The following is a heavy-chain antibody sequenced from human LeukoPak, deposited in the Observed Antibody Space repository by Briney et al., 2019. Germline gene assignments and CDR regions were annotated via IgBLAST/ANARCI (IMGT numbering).Heavy chain of an antibody. CDR1: GFTFSSYA. CDR2: ISGSGGST. CDR3: VKDRPCDGCMPMDA. D-gene: IGHD5-24*01. V-gene: IGHV3-23*01. J-gene: IGHJ6*02. Sequence: GGSLRLSCAASGFTFSSYAMNWVRQAPGKGLEWVSAISGSGGSTYYADSVKGRFTISRDNSKNTLYLQMNSLRAEDTAVYYCVKDRPCDGCMPMDAWGQGTTVTVSS.